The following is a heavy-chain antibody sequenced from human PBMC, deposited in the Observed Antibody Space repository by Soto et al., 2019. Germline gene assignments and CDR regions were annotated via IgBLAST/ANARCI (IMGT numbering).Heavy chain of an antibody. Sequence: SVTMQLTCTSSWGSIISYYRSLIRQHTGTGLEWIGYIYYSGSTNYNPALKSRVTISVDTSKNQFSLKLSSVTAADTAVYYCARGGIAAADNYYYYGMDVWGQGTTGTVAS. CDR2: IYYSGST. D-gene: IGHD6-13*01. CDR3: ARGGIAAADNYYYYGMDV. CDR1: WGSIISYY. J-gene: IGHJ6*02. V-gene: IGHV4-59*01.